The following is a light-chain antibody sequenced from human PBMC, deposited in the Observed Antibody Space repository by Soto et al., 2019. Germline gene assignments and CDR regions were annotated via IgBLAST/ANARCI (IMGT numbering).Light chain of an antibody. CDR2: GAS. CDR1: QSVGAT. Sequence: EIVMTQSPVTLSVFPWERATLSCRASQSVGATVAWYHQRPGQAPRLLISGASTRATGVPARVSASGSGTAFTLTIISLQSDVFGVYSCQQYADWPTTFGQGTSVEIK. J-gene: IGKJ1*01. V-gene: IGKV3-15*01. CDR3: QQYADWPTT.